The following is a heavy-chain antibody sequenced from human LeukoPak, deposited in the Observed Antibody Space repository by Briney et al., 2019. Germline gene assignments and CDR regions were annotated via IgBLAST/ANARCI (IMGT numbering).Heavy chain of an antibody. Sequence: ASEKVSCKASGYTFTGYYMHWVRQAPGQGLEWMGWINPNSGGTNYAQKFQGRVTMTRDTSISTAYMELSRLRSDDTAVYYCATPARRGSGWYLDYWGQGTLVTVSS. D-gene: IGHD6-19*01. V-gene: IGHV1-2*02. CDR1: GYTFTGYY. CDR2: INPNSGGT. J-gene: IGHJ4*02. CDR3: ATPARRGSGWYLDY.